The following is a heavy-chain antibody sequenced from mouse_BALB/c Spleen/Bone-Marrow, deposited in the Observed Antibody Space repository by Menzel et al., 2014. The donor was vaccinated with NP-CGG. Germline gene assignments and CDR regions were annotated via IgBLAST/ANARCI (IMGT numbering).Heavy chain of an antibody. CDR2: IFPGSGNT. J-gene: IGHJ4*01. Sequence: QVQLKQSGPELVKPGASVKISCKASGYSFTSYYIHWVKQRPGQGLEWIGWIFPGSGNTKYNEKFKGKATLTADTSSSKADMQHSSQTCEDAAVYFGARGGCCGGDYYAMDYWGQGTSVTVSS. V-gene: IGHV1-66*01. CDR3: ARGGCCGGDYYAMDY. CDR1: GYSFTSYY.